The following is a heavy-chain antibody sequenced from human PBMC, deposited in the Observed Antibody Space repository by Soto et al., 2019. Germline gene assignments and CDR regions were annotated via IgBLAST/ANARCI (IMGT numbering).Heavy chain of an antibody. J-gene: IGHJ5*02. D-gene: IGHD6-13*01. CDR3: ARRYPIAAAARGWFDP. CDR1: GYTFTGYY. Sequence: QVQLVQSGAEVKKPGASVKVSCKASGYTFTGYYMHWVRQAPGQGLEWMGWINPNSGGTNYAQKFQGRVTMTRDTSISTAYMERSRLRSDDTAVYYCARRYPIAAAARGWFDPWGQGTLVTVSS. V-gene: IGHV1-2*02. CDR2: INPNSGGT.